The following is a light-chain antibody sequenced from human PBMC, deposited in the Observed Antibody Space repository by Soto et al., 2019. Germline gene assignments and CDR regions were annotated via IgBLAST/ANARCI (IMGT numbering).Light chain of an antibody. J-gene: IGKJ1*01. CDR1: QSVNDNY. Sequence: EIVLTQSPGTLSLSPRERATLSCRASQSVNDNYLAWYQHKPGQAPRLLIYGASSRAPGIPDRFSGSGSGTDFTLTISSLEPEDFTIDYCQQYAASPRTFGKGTQVEVK. CDR2: GAS. V-gene: IGKV3-20*01. CDR3: QQYAASPRT.